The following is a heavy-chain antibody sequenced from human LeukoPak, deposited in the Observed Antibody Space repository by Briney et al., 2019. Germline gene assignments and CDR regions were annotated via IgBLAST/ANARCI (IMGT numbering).Heavy chain of an antibody. Sequence: PGGSLRLSCAASGFTVSSNYMSWVRQAPGKGLEWVSVIYSGGSTYYADSVKGRFTIPRDNSKNTLYLQMNSLRAEDTAVYYCARSYLWGSYRYFDYWGQGTLVTVSS. D-gene: IGHD3-16*02. V-gene: IGHV3-66*01. CDR3: ARSYLWGSYRYFDY. J-gene: IGHJ4*02. CDR2: IYSGGST. CDR1: GFTVSSNY.